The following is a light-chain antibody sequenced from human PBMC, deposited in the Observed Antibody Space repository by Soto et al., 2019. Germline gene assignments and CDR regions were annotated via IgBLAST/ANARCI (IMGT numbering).Light chain of an antibody. CDR1: QSISSY. CDR3: QKYNSAPWT. Sequence: IQMTESPSALTATVGDRVTITCRASQSISSYLNWYQQKPGKAPKLLISAASTLQTGVPSRFSGGGSGTDFTLTISSLQPEDVATYYCQKYNSAPWTFGQET. V-gene: IGKV1-27*01. J-gene: IGKJ1*01. CDR2: AAS.